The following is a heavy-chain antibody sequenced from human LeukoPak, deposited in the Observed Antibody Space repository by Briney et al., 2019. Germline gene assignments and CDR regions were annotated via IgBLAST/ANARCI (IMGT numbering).Heavy chain of an antibody. J-gene: IGHJ4*02. CDR3: ARESGKFDY. CDR1: GLPIADFA. V-gene: IGHV3-43*02. CDR2: ISGGGVST. Sequence: GGSLRLSCVASGLPIADFAMHWVRQAPGKGLEWVSLISGGGVSTFYADSVKGRFSISRDNSRNSLSLEMNSLRTEDTAMYYCARESGKFDYWGQRTLVAVSS.